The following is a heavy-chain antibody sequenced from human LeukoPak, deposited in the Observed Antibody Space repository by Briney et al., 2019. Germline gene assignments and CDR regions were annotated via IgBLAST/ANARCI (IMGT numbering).Heavy chain of an antibody. D-gene: IGHD2-15*01. CDR1: GGSISDYY. J-gene: IGHJ6*02. Sequence: SETLSLTCTVSGGSISDYYWTWIRQPPGKGLEWIGYIYYSGSTNYNPSLKSRVTISVDTSKNQFSLKLSSVTAADTAVYYCARDRVVVAATGDYYYYGMDVWGQGTTVTVSS. CDR2: IYYSGST. CDR3: ARDRVVVAATGDYYYYGMDV. V-gene: IGHV4-59*01.